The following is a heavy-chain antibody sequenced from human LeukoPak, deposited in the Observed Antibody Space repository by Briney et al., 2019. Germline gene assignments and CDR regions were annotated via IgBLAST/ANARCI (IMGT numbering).Heavy chain of an antibody. J-gene: IGHJ5*01. CDR2: ISGSGTST. V-gene: IGHV3-23*01. Sequence: PGRSLRLSCAASGFSFINYAMTWARQAPGKGLEWVSSISGSGTSTYYADSVKGRFTISRDNSKNTVYLQMNSLRVEDTAVYYCANDLPGKVWFDSWGQGTLVIVSS. D-gene: IGHD1-14*01. CDR1: GFSFINYA. CDR3: ANDLPGKVWFDS.